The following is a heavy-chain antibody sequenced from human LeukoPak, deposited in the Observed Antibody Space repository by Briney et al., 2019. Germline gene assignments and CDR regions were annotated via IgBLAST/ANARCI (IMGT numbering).Heavy chain of an antibody. V-gene: IGHV4-38-2*02. D-gene: IGHD3-16*02. CDR3: ARDLTLYDYVWGSYRATEYYFDY. Sequence: SETLSLTCTVSGYSISSGYYWGWIRQPPGKGPEWIGSIYHGGSTYYNPSLKSRVTISVDTSRNQFSLKLSSVTAADTAVYYCARDLTLYDYVWGSYRATEYYFDYWGQGTLVTVSS. J-gene: IGHJ4*02. CDR1: GYSISSGYY. CDR2: IYHGGST.